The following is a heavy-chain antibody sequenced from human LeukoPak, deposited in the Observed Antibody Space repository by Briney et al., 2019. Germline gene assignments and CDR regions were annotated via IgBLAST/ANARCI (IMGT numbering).Heavy chain of an antibody. D-gene: IGHD5-18*01. CDR1: GFTVSTNYE. V-gene: IGHV3-23*01. J-gene: IGHJ4*02. CDR2: ISGSGDSV. Sequence: GGSLRLSCAASGFTVSTNYEMSWVRQAPGKGLEWLSSISGSGDSVFYADSVKGRFTISRDNSLNTLHLQMNSLRAEDTAFYYCGKGNTASRPGFVDWGQGTLVTVSS. CDR3: GKGNTASRPGFVD.